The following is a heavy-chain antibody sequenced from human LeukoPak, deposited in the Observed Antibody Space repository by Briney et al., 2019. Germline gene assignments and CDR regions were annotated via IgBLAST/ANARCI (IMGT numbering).Heavy chain of an antibody. D-gene: IGHD6-19*01. CDR3: AKVSSRDPNRTGYYGMDV. Sequence: GGSLSLSCPASGFTLSSYAMSWVRQAPWKGLEWVSAICVSGGSTYYADYVKGRFTISRDNSKNTLYLQMNSLRAEDTAVYYCAKVSSRDPNRTGYYGMDVWGQGTTVTVSS. CDR2: ICVSGGST. CDR1: GFTLSSYA. J-gene: IGHJ6*02. V-gene: IGHV3-23*01.